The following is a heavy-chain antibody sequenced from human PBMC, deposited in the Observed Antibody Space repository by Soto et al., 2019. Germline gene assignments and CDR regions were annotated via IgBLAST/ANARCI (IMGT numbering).Heavy chain of an antibody. J-gene: IGHJ6*02. CDR2: IYYSGST. Sequence: SVTLSHTCTVAGGSISGGDYYWSWIRPPPGKGLEWIGYIYYSGSTSYNASLKSRTSISADPSNNQFSLKLHSLTAADTAVYFCGTMPIVVEPAPMDVWGPGTSVTVS. D-gene: IGHD2-2*01. V-gene: IGHV4-30-4*01. CDR1: GGSISGGDYY. CDR3: GTMPIVVEPAPMDV.